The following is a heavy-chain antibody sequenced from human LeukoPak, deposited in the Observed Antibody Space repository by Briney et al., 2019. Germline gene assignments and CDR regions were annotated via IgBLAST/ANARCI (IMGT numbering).Heavy chain of an antibody. V-gene: IGHV3-15*01. J-gene: IGHJ4*02. Sequence: GGSLRLSCTASGITFSIAWLTWVRQAPGKGLEWVGRIKSKTDGGTADYAAPLKGRFSISRDDSTNTLYLQMNSLRIDDTAVYYCTTGASYWGQGTLVTVSS. CDR2: IKSKTDGGTA. CDR3: TTGASY. CDR1: GITFSIAW. D-gene: IGHD4-17*01.